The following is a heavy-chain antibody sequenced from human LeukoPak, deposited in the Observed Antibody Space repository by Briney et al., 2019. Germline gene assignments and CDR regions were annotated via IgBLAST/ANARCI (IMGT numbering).Heavy chain of an antibody. CDR2: IWYDGSNK. CDR1: GFTFSSYG. J-gene: IGHJ4*02. D-gene: IGHD3-3*01. CDR3: ARVDFWSGGNY. Sequence: PGGSLRLSCAASGFTFSSYGMHWVRQAPGKGLEWVAVIWYDGSNKYYADSVKGRFTISRDNSKNTLDLQMNSLRAEDTAVYYCARVDFWSGGNYWGQGTLVTVSS. V-gene: IGHV3-33*01.